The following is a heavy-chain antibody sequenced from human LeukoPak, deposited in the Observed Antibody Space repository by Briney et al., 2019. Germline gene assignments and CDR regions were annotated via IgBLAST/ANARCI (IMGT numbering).Heavy chain of an antibody. V-gene: IGHV3-48*04. D-gene: IGHD6-13*01. CDR1: GFTFSSYA. CDR2: INEGSTVI. J-gene: IGHJ5*02. CDR3: ARGFGSSWFYA. Sequence: GGSLGLSCAASGFTFSSYAMTWVRQTPGKALEGVSYINEGSTVIYYAESVEGRFTISRDDAKHSLYLHMDSLRADDTAIYYCARGFGSSWFYAWGQGAMVTVSS.